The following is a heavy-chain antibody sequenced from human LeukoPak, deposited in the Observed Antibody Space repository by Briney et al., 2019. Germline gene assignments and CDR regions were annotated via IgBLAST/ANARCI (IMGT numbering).Heavy chain of an antibody. CDR1: GFTVRSNY. CDR2: IDSGGST. D-gene: IGHD2-8*01. Sequence: GGSLRLSCAASGFTVRSNYMSWVRQGPGKGLEWVSVIDSGGSTYYADCVKGRLSISRDNSKNTVYLEMKSLRVEDTAVYYCAREDAFDYWGQGTLVTVSS. J-gene: IGHJ4*02. CDR3: AREDAFDY. V-gene: IGHV3-53*01.